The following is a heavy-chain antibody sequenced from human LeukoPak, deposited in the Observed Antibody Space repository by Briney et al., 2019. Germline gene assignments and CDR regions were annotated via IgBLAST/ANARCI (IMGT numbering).Heavy chain of an antibody. CDR1: GFTFSSYS. V-gene: IGHV3-21*01. Sequence: GGSLRLSCAASGFTFSSYSMTWVRQAPGKGLEWVSSISSSSRYIYYADSVKGRFTISRDNAKNSLYLQMNSLRAEDTAVYYCARDWYSSSCMDVWGQGTTVTVSS. J-gene: IGHJ6*02. D-gene: IGHD6-13*01. CDR3: ARDWYSSSCMDV. CDR2: ISSSSRYI.